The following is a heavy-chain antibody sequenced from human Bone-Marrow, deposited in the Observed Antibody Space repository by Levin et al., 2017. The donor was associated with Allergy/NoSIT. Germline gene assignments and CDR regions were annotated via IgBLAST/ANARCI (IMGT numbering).Heavy chain of an antibody. CDR1: GFTFSSYA. V-gene: IGHV3-23*01. CDR2: ISGSGGST. Sequence: GESLKISCAASGFTFSSYAMSWVRQAPGKGLEWVSAISGSGGSTYYADSVKGRFTISRDNSKNTLYLQMNSLRAEDTAVYYCAKDLDRRVEGATSYGMDVWGQGTTVTVSS. J-gene: IGHJ6*02. CDR3: AKDLDRRVEGATSYGMDV. D-gene: IGHD1-26*01.